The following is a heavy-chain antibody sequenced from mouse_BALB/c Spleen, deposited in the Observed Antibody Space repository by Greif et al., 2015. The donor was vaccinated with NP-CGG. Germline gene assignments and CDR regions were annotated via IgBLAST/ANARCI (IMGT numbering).Heavy chain of an antibody. J-gene: IGHJ2*01. D-gene: IGHD1-3*01. CDR1: GFTFSSYG. V-gene: IGHV5-6*01. CDR2: ISSGGSYT. CDR3: ARQVYIYYFDY. Sequence: EVQLVESGGDLVKPGGSLKLSCAASGFTFSSYGMSWVRQTPDKRLEWVATISSGGSYTYYPDSVKGRFTISRDNAKNTLYLQMSSLKSEDTAMYYCARQVYIYYFDYWGQGTTLTVSS.